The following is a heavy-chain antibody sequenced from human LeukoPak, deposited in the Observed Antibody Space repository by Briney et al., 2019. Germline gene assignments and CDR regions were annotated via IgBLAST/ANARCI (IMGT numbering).Heavy chain of an antibody. CDR3: ARVTDGYNSDWYFDL. D-gene: IGHD5-24*01. J-gene: IGHJ2*01. V-gene: IGHV4-4*07. CDR1: GGSISGYY. CDR2: IYTSGST. Sequence: SETLSLTCTVSGGSISGYYWSWIRQPAGKGLEWIGRIYTSGSTNYNPSLKSRVTMSVDTSKNQFSLKLSSVTAADTAVYYCARVTDGYNSDWYFDLWGRGTLVTVSS.